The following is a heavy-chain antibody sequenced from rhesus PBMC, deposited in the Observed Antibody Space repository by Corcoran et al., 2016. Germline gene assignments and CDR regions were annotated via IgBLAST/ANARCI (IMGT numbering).Heavy chain of an antibody. CDR1: GASISSYW. D-gene: IGHD3-40*01. J-gene: IGHJ5-1*01. Sequence: VQLQESGPGLVKPSETLSLTCTVSGASISSYWWNWIRPPPGKTLEWIGEINGNGGSTNYNPPLKSRVTISRDTSKNQFSLKLSSVTAADTAVYYCAIGGTVSILVVDRGDVWGPGVLVTVSS. V-gene: IGHV4-80*01. CDR2: INGNGGST. CDR3: AIGGTVSILVVDRGDV.